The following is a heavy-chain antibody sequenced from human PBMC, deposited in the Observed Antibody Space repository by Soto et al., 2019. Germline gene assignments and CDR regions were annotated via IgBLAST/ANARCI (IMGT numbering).Heavy chain of an antibody. D-gene: IGHD6-19*01. Sequence: ASVKVSCKASGYTFTSYGISWVRQAPGQGLEWMGWISAYNGNTNYAQKLQGRVTMTTDTSTSTAYMELRSLRSDDTAVYYCARERPIAVAGPDFDYWGQGTLDTVSS. CDR1: GYTFTSYG. CDR3: ARERPIAVAGPDFDY. V-gene: IGHV1-18*01. CDR2: ISAYNGNT. J-gene: IGHJ4*02.